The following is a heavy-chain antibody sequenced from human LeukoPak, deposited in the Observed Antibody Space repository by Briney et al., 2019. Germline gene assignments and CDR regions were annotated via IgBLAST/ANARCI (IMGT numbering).Heavy chain of an antibody. Sequence: SETLSLTCTVSGDSMSYYYWNFIRQPAGKGLEWIGRIHTSGTTYYSASLKSRVSMSVDSSRNQFSLRLTSVTAADTAIYFYARGDYYDGGGRNWFDVRGQGTLVTVSS. CDR2: IHTSGTT. D-gene: IGHD3-16*01. J-gene: IGHJ5*02. CDR3: ARGDYYDGGGRNWFDV. CDR1: GDSMSYYY. V-gene: IGHV4-4*07.